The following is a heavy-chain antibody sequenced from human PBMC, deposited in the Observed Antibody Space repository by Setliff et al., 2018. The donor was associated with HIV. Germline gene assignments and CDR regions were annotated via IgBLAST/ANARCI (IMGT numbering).Heavy chain of an antibody. V-gene: IGHV1-18*01. CDR1: GYTFTYYG. J-gene: IGHJ3*02. D-gene: IGHD3-22*01. CDR3: ARDKAYYYDSSGFYDAFDI. Sequence: ASVKVSCKASGYTFTYYGISWVRQAPGQGLEWMGWISAYNGNTNYAQKLQGRVTMTTDTSTSTAYMELRSLRSDDTAVYYCARDKAYYYDSSGFYDAFDIWGQGTMVTVSS. CDR2: ISAYNGNT.